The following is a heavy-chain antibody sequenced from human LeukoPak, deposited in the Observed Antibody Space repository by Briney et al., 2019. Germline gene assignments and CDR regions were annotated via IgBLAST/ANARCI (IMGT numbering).Heavy chain of an antibody. V-gene: IGHV4-34*01. CDR1: VGSFSGYY. D-gene: IGHD3-9*01. CDR3: ARGSVLRYFDWLGYYGMDV. CDR2: INHSGST. Sequence: SETLSLTCAVYVGSFSGYYWSWIRQPPGKGLEWIGEINHSGSTNYNPSLKSRVTISVDTSKNQFSLKLSSVTAADTAVYYCARGSVLRYFDWLGYYGMDVWGQGTTVTVSS. J-gene: IGHJ6*02.